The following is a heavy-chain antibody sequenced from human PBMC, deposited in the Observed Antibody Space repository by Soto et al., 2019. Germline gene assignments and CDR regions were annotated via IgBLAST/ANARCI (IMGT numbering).Heavy chain of an antibody. J-gene: IGHJ4*02. D-gene: IGHD3-10*01. CDR3: AREYGYGSGSSGWYFDY. CDR1: GFTFSSYA. CDR2: ISYDGSNK. Sequence: TGGSLRLSCAASGFTFSSYAMHWVRQAPGKGLEWVAVISYDGSNKYYADSVKGRFTISRDNSKNTLYLQMNSLRAEDTAVYYCAREYGYGSGSSGWYFDYWGQGTLVTVSS. V-gene: IGHV3-30-3*01.